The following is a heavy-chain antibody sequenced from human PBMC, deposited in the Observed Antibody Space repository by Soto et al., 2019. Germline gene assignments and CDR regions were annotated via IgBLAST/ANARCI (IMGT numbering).Heavy chain of an antibody. J-gene: IGHJ5*02. CDR1: GFSLSSLSTSGVG. CDR2: IYWNDDK. D-gene: IGHD3-3*01. CDR3: AHRRSVFGVVAPFDP. V-gene: IGHV2-5*01. Sequence: GPTLVNPTQTLTLTCTFSGFSLSSLSTSGVGVGWIRQPPGKALEWLALIYWNDDKRYSPSLKSRLTITKDTSKNQVVLTMTNMDPVDTATYYCAHRRSVFGVVAPFDPWGQGTLVTVSS.